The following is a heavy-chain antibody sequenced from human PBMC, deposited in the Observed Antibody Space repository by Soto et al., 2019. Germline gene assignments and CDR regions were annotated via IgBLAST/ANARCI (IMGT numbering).Heavy chain of an antibody. CDR1: GFTFSSYG. V-gene: IGHV3-33*01. Sequence: QVQLVESGGGVVQPGRSLRLSCAASGFTFSSYGMHWVRQAPGKGLEWVAVIWYDGSNKYYADSVKGRFTISRDNSKNTLYLQMNSLRAEDTAVYYCAREVLGWELASPVHFDSWGQGTLVTVSS. J-gene: IGHJ4*02. D-gene: IGHD1-26*01. CDR3: AREVLGWELASPVHFDS. CDR2: IWYDGSNK.